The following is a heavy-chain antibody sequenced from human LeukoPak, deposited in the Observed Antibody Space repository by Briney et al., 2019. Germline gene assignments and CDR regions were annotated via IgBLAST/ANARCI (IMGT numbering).Heavy chain of an antibody. CDR2: INYSGNT. CDR1: GLSFSGYY. J-gene: IGHJ4*02. Sequence: SETLSLTCAVYGLSFSGYYWSWIRQSPGKGLGWIGEINYSGNTDYNPSLKSRVTISADTSKNQFSLKLSSVTAADTAVYYCAKDLSYIGFGYWGQGTLVTVSS. D-gene: IGHD2-15*01. V-gene: IGHV4-34*01. CDR3: AKDLSYIGFGY.